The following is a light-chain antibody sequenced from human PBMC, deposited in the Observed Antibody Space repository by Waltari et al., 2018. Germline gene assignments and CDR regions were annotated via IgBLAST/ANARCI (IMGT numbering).Light chain of an antibody. V-gene: IGLV1-47*01. CDR3: ATWDDSLSGWV. J-gene: IGLJ3*02. CDR1: SSNIGVNY. CDR2: RNN. Sequence: QSVLTQLPSASGTPGQGVTIAGSGSSSNIGVNYVYWYQQFPGTSPKLLIHRNNQRPSGVPDRFSGSKSGTSAFLVISGLRSEDEADYHCATWDDSLSGWVFGGGTKVTVL.